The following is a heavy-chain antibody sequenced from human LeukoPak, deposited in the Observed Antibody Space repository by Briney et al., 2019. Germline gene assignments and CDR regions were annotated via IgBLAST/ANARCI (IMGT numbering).Heavy chain of an antibody. CDR1: GYTFTSYD. D-gene: IGHD3-22*01. V-gene: IGHV1-8*03. CDR3: ARRKYYYDNSGYYFDY. CDR2: MNPNSGNT. Sequence: ASVKVSCKASGYTFTSYDINWVRQATGQGLEWMGWMNPNSGNTGYAQKFQGRVTITRSTSISTAYMELSSLRSEDTAVYYCARRKYYYDNSGYYFDYWGQGTLVTVSS. J-gene: IGHJ4*02.